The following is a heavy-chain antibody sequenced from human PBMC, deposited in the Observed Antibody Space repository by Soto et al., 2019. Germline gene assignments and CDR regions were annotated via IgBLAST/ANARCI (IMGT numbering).Heavy chain of an antibody. CDR1: GFTFSSYA. J-gene: IGHJ4*02. D-gene: IGHD3-3*01. Sequence: AGGSLRLSCAASGFTFSSYAMSWVRQAPGKGLEWVSAISGSGGSTYYADSVKGRFTISRDNSKNTLYLQMNSLRAEDTAVYYCAKGAYDFWSGYLHYFDYWGQGTLVTVSS. V-gene: IGHV3-23*01. CDR3: AKGAYDFWSGYLHYFDY. CDR2: ISGSGGST.